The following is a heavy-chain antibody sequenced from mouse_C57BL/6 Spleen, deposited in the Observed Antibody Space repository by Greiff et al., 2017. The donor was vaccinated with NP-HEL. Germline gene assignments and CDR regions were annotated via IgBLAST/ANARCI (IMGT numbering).Heavy chain of an antibody. CDR3: ARWGIIYDGYYDAMDY. Sequence: VKLQESGPELVKPGASVKISCKASGYAFSSSWMNWVKQRPGKGLEWIGRIYPGDGDTNYNGKFKGKATLTADKSSSTAYMQLSSLTSEDSAVYFCARWGIIYDGYYDAMDYWGQGTSVTVSS. CDR1: GYAFSSSW. CDR2: IYPGDGDT. V-gene: IGHV1-82*01. D-gene: IGHD2-3*01. J-gene: IGHJ4*01.